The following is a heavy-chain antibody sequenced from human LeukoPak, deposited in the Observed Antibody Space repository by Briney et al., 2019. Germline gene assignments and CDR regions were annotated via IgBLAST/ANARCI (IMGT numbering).Heavy chain of an antibody. J-gene: IGHJ4*02. Sequence: GGSLRISSEATGLTLSGYWMHTLRQAPGKGPLWVSGISSDGGDRRYADSVKGRFTISRDTAENTLSLQMNSLRADDTAIYYCGRDVEGPRAFDYWGQGTLVTVSS. D-gene: IGHD2-21*01. CDR2: ISSDGGDR. V-gene: IGHV3-74*01. CDR1: GLTLSGYW. CDR3: GRDVEGPRAFDY.